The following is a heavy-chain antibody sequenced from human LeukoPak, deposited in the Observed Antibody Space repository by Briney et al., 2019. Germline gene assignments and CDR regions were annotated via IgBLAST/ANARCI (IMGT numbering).Heavy chain of an antibody. Sequence: SETLSLTCTVSGGSISSKSYYWSWIRQPAGKGLEWIGRIYASGSTDYNPSLKSRVTISRDTSKNEFSLKLSSVTAADTAVYYCASLFASYYDILTGYYSHYDYWGQGTLVTVSS. D-gene: IGHD3-9*01. CDR2: IYASGST. CDR3: ASLFASYYDILTGYYSHYDY. V-gene: IGHV4-61*02. CDR1: GGSISSKSYY. J-gene: IGHJ4*02.